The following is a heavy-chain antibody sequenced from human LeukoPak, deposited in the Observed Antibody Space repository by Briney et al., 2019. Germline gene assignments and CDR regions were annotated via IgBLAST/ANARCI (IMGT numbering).Heavy chain of an antibody. V-gene: IGHV3-48*03. J-gene: IGHJ4*02. CDR1: GFTFSSYE. Sequence: GGSLRLSCAASGFTFSSYEMNWVRQAPGKGLEWVSYISSSGSTIYYADSVKGRFTISRDNARNSLYLQMNSLRAEDTAVYYCARDPVPNWNDVVYFDYWGQGTLVTVSS. D-gene: IGHD1-1*01. CDR3: ARDPVPNWNDVVYFDY. CDR2: ISSSGSTI.